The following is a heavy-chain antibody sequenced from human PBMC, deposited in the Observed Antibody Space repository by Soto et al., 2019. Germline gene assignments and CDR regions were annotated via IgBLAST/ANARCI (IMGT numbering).Heavy chain of an antibody. CDR3: ARVGPYCGGDCYSPPP. Sequence: SETLSLTCAVSGYSISNGYYWGFIRQPPGKGLEWIGTIYRSGSTYYNPSLKSRVTISVDASENHFSLKLSSVTAADTAVYYCARVGPYCGGDCYSPPPWGQGTLVTVSS. J-gene: IGHJ5*02. V-gene: IGHV4-38-2*01. CDR2: IYRSGST. D-gene: IGHD2-21*02. CDR1: GYSISNGYY.